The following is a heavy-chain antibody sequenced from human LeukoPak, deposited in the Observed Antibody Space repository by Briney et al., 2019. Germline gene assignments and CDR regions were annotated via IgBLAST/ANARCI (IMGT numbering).Heavy chain of an antibody. CDR3: ARKGVGGELGGFDY. CDR1: GFTFSSYA. J-gene: IGHJ4*02. V-gene: IGHV3-30*04. D-gene: IGHD3-16*01. Sequence: GGSLRLSCAASGFTFSSYAMHWVRQAPGKGLEWVAVISYDGSNKYYADSVKGRFTISRDNSKNTLYLQMNSLRVEDTAFYHCARKGVGGELGGFDYWGQGTLVTVSS. CDR2: ISYDGSNK.